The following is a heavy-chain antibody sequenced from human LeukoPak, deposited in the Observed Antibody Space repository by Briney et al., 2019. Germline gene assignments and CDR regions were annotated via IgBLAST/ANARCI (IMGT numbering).Heavy chain of an antibody. CDR2: IYPGDSDT. J-gene: IGHJ3*02. CDR1: GYSFTSYW. D-gene: IGHD3-10*01. V-gene: IGHV5-51*01. CDR3: ARLLDGSGSYAPFDI. Sequence: GESLKISCKGSGYSFTSYWIGWVRPMPGKGLEWMGIIYPGDSDTRYSPSFQGQVTISADKSISTAYLQWSSLKASDTAMYYCARLLDGSGSYAPFDIWGQGTMVTVSS.